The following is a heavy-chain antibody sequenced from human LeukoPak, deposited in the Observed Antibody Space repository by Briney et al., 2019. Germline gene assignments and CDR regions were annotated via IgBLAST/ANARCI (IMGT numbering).Heavy chain of an antibody. D-gene: IGHD6-19*01. CDR1: GFTFSSYS. CDR3: ARDQQYSSGCPDY. CDR2: ISSSSYI. J-gene: IGHJ4*02. Sequence: GGSLRLSCAASGFTFSSYSMNWVRQAPGKGLEWVSSISSSSYIYYADSVKGRFTISRDNAKNSLYLQMNSLRAEDTAVYYCARDQQYSSGCPDYWGQGTLVTVSS. V-gene: IGHV3-21*01.